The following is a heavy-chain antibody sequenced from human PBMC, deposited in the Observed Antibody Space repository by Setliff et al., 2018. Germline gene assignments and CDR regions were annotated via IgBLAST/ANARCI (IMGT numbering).Heavy chain of an antibody. J-gene: IGHJ4*02. Sequence: SETLSLTCNVSGGSISSYSWSWIRQAPGKGLEWIGYLYYSGNTNYNPSLKSRVTISGDTSQNYFSLKLTSVTEADTAVYYCARVRPCGVNCSTGVGGPYYFDHWGQGTLVTVSS. CDR3: ARVRPCGVNCSTGVGGPYYFDH. V-gene: IGHV4-59*01. CDR2: LYYSGNT. D-gene: IGHD2-21*02. CDR1: GGSISSYS.